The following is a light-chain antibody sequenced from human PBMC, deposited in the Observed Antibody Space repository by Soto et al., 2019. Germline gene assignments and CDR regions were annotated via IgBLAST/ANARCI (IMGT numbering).Light chain of an antibody. CDR1: SSDVGSYNL. V-gene: IGLV2-23*03. CDR3: CSYAGSSTFKAV. Sequence: QSALTQPASVSGSPGQSITISCTGTSSDVGSYNLVSWYQQHPGKAPKLMIYEGSKRPSGVSNRFSGSKSGNTASLTISGLQAEDEADSYCCSYAGSSTFKAVFGGGTQLTVL. J-gene: IGLJ7*01. CDR2: EGS.